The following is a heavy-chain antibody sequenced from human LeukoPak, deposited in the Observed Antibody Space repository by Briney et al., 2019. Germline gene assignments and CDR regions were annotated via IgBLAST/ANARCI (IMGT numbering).Heavy chain of an antibody. V-gene: IGHV4-39*01. CDR3: ARLLSGYDFGNFYYFDY. J-gene: IGHJ4*02. CDR1: GGSISSSSYY. D-gene: IGHD5-12*01. Sequence: KPSETLSLTCTVSGGSISSSSYYWGWIRQPPGKGLEWIGSIYYSGSTYYNPSLKSRVTISVDTSKNQFSLKLSSVTAADTAVYYCARLLSGYDFGNFYYFDYWGQGTLVTVSS. CDR2: IYYSGST.